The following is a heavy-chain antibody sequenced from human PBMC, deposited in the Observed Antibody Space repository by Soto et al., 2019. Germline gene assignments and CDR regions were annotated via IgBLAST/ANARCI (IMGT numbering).Heavy chain of an antibody. V-gene: IGHV3-23*01. Sequence: GGSLRLSCAASGFTFSSYDMSWVRQAPGKGLEWVSVISGSGGSTYYADSVKGRFTISRDNSKNTLYLQMNSLRVEDTAVYYCAKRGIVVVVAATLPYFDYWGQGTLVTVSS. CDR1: GFTFSSYD. D-gene: IGHD2-15*01. CDR2: ISGSGGST. J-gene: IGHJ4*02. CDR3: AKRGIVVVVAATLPYFDY.